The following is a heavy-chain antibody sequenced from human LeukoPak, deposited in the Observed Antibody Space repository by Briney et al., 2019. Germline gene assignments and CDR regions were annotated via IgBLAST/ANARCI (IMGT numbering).Heavy chain of an antibody. D-gene: IGHD2-8*01. J-gene: IGHJ4*02. CDR3: ARTVRDALGY. CDR1: GGTFSSYA. Sequence: ASVTVSCKASGGTFSSYAISWVRQAPGQGLEWMGGIIPIFGTANYAQKFQGRVTITADESTSTAYMELSSLRSEDTAVYYCARTVRDALGYWGQGTLVTVSS. V-gene: IGHV1-69*13. CDR2: IIPIFGTA.